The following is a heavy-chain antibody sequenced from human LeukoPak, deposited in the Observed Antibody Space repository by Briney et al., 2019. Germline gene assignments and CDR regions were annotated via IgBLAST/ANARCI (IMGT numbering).Heavy chain of an antibody. CDR2: ISGSGGST. CDR3: AKVEHYYDSSGYYVD. CDR1: GFTFSNYA. Sequence: GGSLRLSCAAPGFTFSNYAMRWVRQAPGKGLEWVSAISGSGGSTYYADSVKGRFTISRDNSKNTLYLQMNSLRAEDTAVYYCAKVEHYYDSSGYYVDWGQGTLVTVSS. D-gene: IGHD3-22*01. J-gene: IGHJ4*02. V-gene: IGHV3-23*01.